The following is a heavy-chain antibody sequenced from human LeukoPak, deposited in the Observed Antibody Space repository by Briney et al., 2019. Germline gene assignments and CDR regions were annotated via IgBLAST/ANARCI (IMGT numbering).Heavy chain of an antibody. CDR2: IKEDGSEK. J-gene: IGHJ4*02. CDR3: AKVAPYGNYLFHY. V-gene: IGHV3-7*05. Sequence: GGSLRLSCAASGFSFSGYWMTWVRQAPGKGLEWVANIKEDGSEKYYVDSVKGRFTVSRDNSKNTLYLQMNSLGAEDTAVYYCAKVAPYGNYLFHYWGQGTRVTVSS. CDR1: GFSFSGYW. D-gene: IGHD1-7*01.